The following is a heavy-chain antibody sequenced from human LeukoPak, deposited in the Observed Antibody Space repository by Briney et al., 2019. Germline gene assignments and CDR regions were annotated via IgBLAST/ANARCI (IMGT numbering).Heavy chain of an antibody. D-gene: IGHD2-8*01. V-gene: IGHV3-9*01. CDR2: ISWDSGNI. CDR3: TKDINGVGLGYCTNGVCYTFDY. CDR1: GFTFDDYA. J-gene: IGHJ4*02. Sequence: TGGSLRLSCAASGFTFDDYAMHWVRQAPGKGLGWVSGISWDSGNIGYADSVKGRFTISRDNAKNSLYLQMNSLRAEDTALYFCTKDINGVGLGYCTNGVCYTFDYWGQGTLVTVSS.